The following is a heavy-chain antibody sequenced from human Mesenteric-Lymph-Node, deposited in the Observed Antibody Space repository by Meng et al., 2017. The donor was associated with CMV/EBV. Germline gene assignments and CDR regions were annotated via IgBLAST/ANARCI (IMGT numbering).Heavy chain of an antibody. V-gene: IGHV3-21*01. Sequence: GESLKISCAASGFTFSSYSMNWVRQAPGKGLEWVSSISSSSSYIYYADSVKGRFTISRDNAKNSLYLQMNSLRAEDTAVYYCARVRYYGSGSYGSFDYWSQGTLVTVSS. CDR1: GFTFSSYS. J-gene: IGHJ4*02. D-gene: IGHD3-10*01. CDR2: ISSSSSYI. CDR3: ARVRYYGSGSYGSFDY.